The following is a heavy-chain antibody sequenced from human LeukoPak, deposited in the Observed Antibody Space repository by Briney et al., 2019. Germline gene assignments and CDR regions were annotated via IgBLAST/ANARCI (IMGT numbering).Heavy chain of an antibody. Sequence: SETLSLTCTVSGGSISSYYWSWIRQPPGKGLEWIGEINHSGSTNYNPSLKSRVTTSVDTSKNQFSLKLSSVTAADTAVYYCARGLFDYYDSSGYIAFDIWGQGTMVTVSS. J-gene: IGHJ3*02. D-gene: IGHD3-22*01. V-gene: IGHV4-34*01. CDR2: INHSGST. CDR1: GGSISSYY. CDR3: ARGLFDYYDSSGYIAFDI.